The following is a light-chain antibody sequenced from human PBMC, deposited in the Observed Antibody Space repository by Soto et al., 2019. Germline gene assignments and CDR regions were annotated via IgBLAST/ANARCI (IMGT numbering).Light chain of an antibody. Sequence: QSVLTQPPSVSGAPGQRVTISCSGNSSNIGAGFDVHWYQQLPGAAPKLLIYASTNRPSGVPDRFSGSKSDTSASLAITGLQIDDEADYYCCSYAGSSTLVFGGGTKLTVL. CDR2: AST. CDR3: CSYAGSSTLV. J-gene: IGLJ2*01. CDR1: SSNIGAGFD. V-gene: IGLV1-40*01.